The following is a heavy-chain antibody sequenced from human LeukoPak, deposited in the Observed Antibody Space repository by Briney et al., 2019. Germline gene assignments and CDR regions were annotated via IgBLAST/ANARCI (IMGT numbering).Heavy chain of an antibody. CDR3: AKPLEKYTYGGNFDY. D-gene: IGHD4-23*01. Sequence: PGGSLRLSCVASGFTFSGYAMTWVRQAPGKGLEWVSTISVSGGNTYYADSVKGRFTISRDNSKNTLYLQMNTLRAEDTAVYYCAKPLEKYTYGGNFDYWGQGILVTVSS. CDR2: ISVSGGNT. V-gene: IGHV3-23*01. J-gene: IGHJ4*02. CDR1: GFTFSGYA.